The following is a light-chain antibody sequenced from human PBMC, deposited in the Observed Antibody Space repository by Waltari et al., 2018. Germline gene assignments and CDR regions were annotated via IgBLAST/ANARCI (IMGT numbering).Light chain of an antibody. CDR2: WAS. V-gene: IGKV4-1*01. CDR3: QQNYHTPRT. J-gene: IGKJ1*01. CDR1: QSLFYSSNNKNY. Sequence: IVLTQSPDSLAVSLGERATINCRSSQSLFYSSNNKNYLAWYQKKPGQPPKMLIYWASTRESGVPSRFSGSGSGTDFTLTITGLQPEDFATYYCQQNYHTPRTFGQGTKVEFK.